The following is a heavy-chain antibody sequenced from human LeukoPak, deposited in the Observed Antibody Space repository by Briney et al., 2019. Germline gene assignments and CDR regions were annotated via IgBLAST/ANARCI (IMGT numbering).Heavy chain of an antibody. D-gene: IGHD4-17*01. CDR2: IYYSGST. V-gene: IGHV4-59*01. CDR1: GGSISSYY. Sequence: SETLSLTCTVSGGSISSYYWSWIRQPPGKGLEWIGYIYYSGSTNYNPSLKSRVTISVDTSKNQFSLKLSSVTAADTAVYYCAREGHYGDNRRFDYWGQGTLVTVSS. CDR3: AREGHYGDNRRFDY. J-gene: IGHJ4*02.